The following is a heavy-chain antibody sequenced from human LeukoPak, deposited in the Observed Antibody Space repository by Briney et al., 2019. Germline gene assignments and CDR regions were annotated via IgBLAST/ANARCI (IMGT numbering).Heavy chain of an antibody. CDR3: ARRDIVVVVSASDY. V-gene: IGHV3-23*01. CDR1: GFTFSSYA. CDR2: ITGSGGST. D-gene: IGHD2-15*01. Sequence: GGSLRLSCAASGFTFSSYAMSWVRQAPGKGLEWVSAITGSGGSTYYADSVKGRFTISRDNSKNTLYLQMNSLRAEDTAVYFCARRDIVVVVSASDYWGQGTLVTVSS. J-gene: IGHJ4*02.